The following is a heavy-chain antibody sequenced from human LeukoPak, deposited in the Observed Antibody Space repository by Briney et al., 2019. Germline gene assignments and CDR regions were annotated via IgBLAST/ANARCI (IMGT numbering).Heavy chain of an antibody. CDR3: ARHDDCSGGSCSIDY. J-gene: IGHJ4*02. Sequence: GESLKISCKGSGYSFTTYWIGWVRQMPGKGLEWMGIIYPGDSDTRYSPSFQGQVTISADKSISTAYLQWSSLKASDTAMYYCARHDDCSGGSCSIDYWGQGTLVTVSS. CDR2: IYPGDSDT. D-gene: IGHD2-15*01. CDR1: GYSFTTYW. V-gene: IGHV5-51*01.